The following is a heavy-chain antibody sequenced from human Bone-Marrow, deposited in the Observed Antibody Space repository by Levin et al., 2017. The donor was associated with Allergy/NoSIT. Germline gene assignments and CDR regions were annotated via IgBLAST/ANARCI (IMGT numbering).Heavy chain of an antibody. J-gene: IGHJ4*02. V-gene: IGHV3-7*01. CDR1: RFTFGSYW. CDR2: ISPDGREK. Sequence: GGSLRLSCAASRFTFGSYWMTWVRQAPGKGLQWVATISPDGREKYSVDSLKGRFTVSRDNAKKSLYLDINGLRADDTAVYFCARDGPTSGFYHWGQGTLVTVAS. CDR3: ARDGPTSGFYH. D-gene: IGHD3-3*01.